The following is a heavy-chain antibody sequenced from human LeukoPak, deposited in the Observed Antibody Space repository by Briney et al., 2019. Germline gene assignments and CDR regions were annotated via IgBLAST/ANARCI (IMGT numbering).Heavy chain of an antibody. CDR3: ARDSIRSSGCTANWFDP. CDR2: IIPIFGTA. D-gene: IGHD3-22*01. CDR1: GGTFSSYA. J-gene: IGHJ5*02. Sequence: SVKVSCKASGGTFSSYAISWVRQAPGQGLEWMGGIIPIFGTANYAQKFQGRVTITADESTSTAYMELSSLRSEDTAVYYCARDSIRSSGCTANWFDPWGQGTLVTVSS. V-gene: IGHV1-69*13.